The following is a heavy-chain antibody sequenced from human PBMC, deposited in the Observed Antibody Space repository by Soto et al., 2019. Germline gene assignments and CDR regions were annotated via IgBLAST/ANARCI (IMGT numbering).Heavy chain of an antibody. V-gene: IGHV1-69*13. D-gene: IGHD6-13*01. Sequence: SVKVSCKASGGTFSSYAISWVRQAPGQGLEWMGGIIPIFGTANYAQKFQGRVTITADESTSTAYMELSSLRSEDTAVYYCARDEGGDIAAAGIFVYWGQGTLVTVSS. CDR3: ARDEGGDIAAAGIFVY. CDR2: IIPIFGTA. J-gene: IGHJ4*02. CDR1: GGTFSSYA.